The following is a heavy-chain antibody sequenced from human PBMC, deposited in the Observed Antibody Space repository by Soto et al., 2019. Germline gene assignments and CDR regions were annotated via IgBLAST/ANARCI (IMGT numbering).Heavy chain of an antibody. Sequence: QVQLVQSGAEVKKPGSSVKVSCTASGGSFVSYAITWVRQAPGQGLEWMGGVIPKFGKSTYARKFQGRVTITADESTTTAYMELSSLRSEDTAVYYCARVVGATLGYYFYHWGPGTLVTVSS. CDR2: VIPKFGKS. V-gene: IGHV1-69*01. CDR3: ARVVGATLGYYFYH. D-gene: IGHD1-26*01. J-gene: IGHJ4*02. CDR1: GGSFVSYA.